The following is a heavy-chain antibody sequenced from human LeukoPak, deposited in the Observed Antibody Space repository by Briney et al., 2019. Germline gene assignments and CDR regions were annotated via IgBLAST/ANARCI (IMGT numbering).Heavy chain of an antibody. CDR3: ARKRPNYFDY. V-gene: IGHV3-7*01. Sequence: PGGSLRLSCTASGFTFSSYWMSWVRQAPGKGLEWVANIKQDGSEKDYVDSVKGRFTISRDNAENSLHLQMNSLRAEDTALYYCARKRPNYFDYWGQGTLVTVSS. CDR1: GFTFSSYW. CDR2: IKQDGSEK. J-gene: IGHJ4*02.